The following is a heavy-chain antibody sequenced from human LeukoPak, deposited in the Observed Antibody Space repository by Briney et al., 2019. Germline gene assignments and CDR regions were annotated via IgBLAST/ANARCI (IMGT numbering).Heavy chain of an antibody. CDR3: ARDRVGATDYFDY. V-gene: IGHV3-30-3*01. J-gene: IGHJ4*02. D-gene: IGHD1-26*01. Sequence: GGSLRLSCAVSGFTFSSYAMHWVRQAPGKGLEWVAVISYDGSNKYYADSVKGRFTISRDNTKNTLYLQMNSLRAEDTAVYYCARDRVGATDYFDYWGQGTLVTVSS. CDR1: GFTFSSYA. CDR2: ISYDGSNK.